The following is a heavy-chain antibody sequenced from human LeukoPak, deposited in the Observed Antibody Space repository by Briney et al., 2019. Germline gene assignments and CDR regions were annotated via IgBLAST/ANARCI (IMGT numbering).Heavy chain of an antibody. J-gene: IGHJ4*02. CDR1: GYTFTGYY. V-gene: IGHV1-2*06. CDR3: ARGFSWYYDSSGA. D-gene: IGHD3-22*01. Sequence: GASVKVSCKASGYTFTGYYMHWVRQAPGQGLEWMGRINPNSGGTNYAQKFQGRVTMTRDTSISTAYMELSRLRSDATAVYYCARGFSWYYDSSGAWGQGTLVTVSS. CDR2: INPNSGGT.